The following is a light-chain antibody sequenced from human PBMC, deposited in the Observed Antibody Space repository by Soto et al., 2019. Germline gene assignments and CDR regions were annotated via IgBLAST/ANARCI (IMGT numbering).Light chain of an antibody. CDR3: QQRSNWPPWT. V-gene: IGKV3-15*01. Sequence: EIVMTQSPSTLSVSAGERATLSWRASQSVSSNLAWYQQKPGQAPRLLIYGASTRATGIPARFSGSGSGTEFTPTISRLEPEDFAVYYCQQRSNWPPWTFGQGTKVDIK. J-gene: IGKJ1*01. CDR2: GAS. CDR1: QSVSSN.